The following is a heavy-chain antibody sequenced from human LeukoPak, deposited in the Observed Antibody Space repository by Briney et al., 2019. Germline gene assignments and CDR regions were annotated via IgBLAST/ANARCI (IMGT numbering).Heavy chain of an antibody. CDR2: MHYSGDS. Sequence: SETLSLTCTVSGNSISSFFWSWIRQPPGKGLEWIGSMHYSGDSKYNPSLRSRVSLSIDTSKQQFSLRLSSVTAADTDVYYCARDLELERNRWNYFESWGQGALVTVSS. V-gene: IGHV4-59*01. J-gene: IGHJ4*02. CDR1: GNSISSFF. D-gene: IGHD1-1*01. CDR3: ARDLELERNRWNYFES.